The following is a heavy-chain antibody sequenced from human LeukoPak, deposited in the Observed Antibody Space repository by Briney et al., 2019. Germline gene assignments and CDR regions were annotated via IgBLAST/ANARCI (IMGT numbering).Heavy chain of an antibody. V-gene: IGHV3-23*01. Sequence: GGSLRLSCAASGITVSSYAMTWVRQAPGQGLAWVSSISGSGGRTLYADSVKGRFTISRDNFKNTLYLQMNSLRAEDTAVYHCAKDPNGDYIGAFDMWGQGTMVTVSS. CDR1: GITVSSYA. CDR3: AKDPNGDYIGAFDM. CDR2: ISGSGGRT. D-gene: IGHD4-17*01. J-gene: IGHJ3*02.